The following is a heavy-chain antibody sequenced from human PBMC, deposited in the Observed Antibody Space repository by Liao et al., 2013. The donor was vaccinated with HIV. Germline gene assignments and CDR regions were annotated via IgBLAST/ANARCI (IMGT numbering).Heavy chain of an antibody. CDR3: ARGPAQITIFGVVTPFGYFDL. V-gene: IGHV4-4*07. Sequence: QVQLQESGPGVVKPSETLSLSCTVSGGSISHYYWNWIRQPAGKGLEWLGRIYTRGSTNYNPSLKSRVTMSVDTSKNQFSLKLSSVTAADTAVYYCARGPAQITIFGVVTPFGYFDLWGRGTLVAVFS. D-gene: IGHD3-3*01. J-gene: IGHJ2*01. CDR1: GGSISHYY. CDR2: IYTRGST.